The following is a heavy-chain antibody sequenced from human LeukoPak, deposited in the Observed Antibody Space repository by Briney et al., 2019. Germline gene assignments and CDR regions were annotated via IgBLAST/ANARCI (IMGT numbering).Heavy chain of an antibody. D-gene: IGHD3-10*01. CDR3: TTRDLLREDY. Sequence: SWIRQHPGKGLEWVGRIKSKTDGGTTDYAAPVKGRFTISRDDSKNTLYLQMNSLKTEDTAVYYCTTRDLLREDYWGQGTLVTVSS. J-gene: IGHJ4*02. CDR2: IKSKTDGGTT. V-gene: IGHV3-15*01.